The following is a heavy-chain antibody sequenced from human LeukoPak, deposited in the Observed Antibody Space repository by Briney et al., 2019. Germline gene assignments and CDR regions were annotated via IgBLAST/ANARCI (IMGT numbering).Heavy chain of an antibody. Sequence: SETLSLTCAVSGGSISSGGHSWSWIRQPPGKGLEWIGYIYHSGSTYYNPSLKSRVTISVDRSKNQFSLKLSSVTAADTAVYYCAREQGYSFAFDPWGQGTLVTVSS. D-gene: IGHD5-18*01. CDR3: AREQGYSFAFDP. V-gene: IGHV4-30-2*01. J-gene: IGHJ5*02. CDR2: IYHSGST. CDR1: GGSISSGGHS.